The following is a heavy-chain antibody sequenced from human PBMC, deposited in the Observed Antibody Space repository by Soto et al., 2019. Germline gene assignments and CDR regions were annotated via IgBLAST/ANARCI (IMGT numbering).Heavy chain of an antibody. Sequence: PVGSLRLSCAASGFTFDDYAMHWVRQAPGKGLEWVSLISWDGGSTYYADSVKGRFTISRDNSKNSLYLQMNSLRAEDTALYYCAKGRKVFQWLVRSVGDSSYCMHVWCQATTVTLS. D-gene: IGHD6-19*01. J-gene: IGHJ6*02. CDR2: ISWDGGST. CDR1: GFTFDDYA. V-gene: IGHV3-43D*04. CDR3: AKGRKVFQWLVRSVGDSSYCMHV.